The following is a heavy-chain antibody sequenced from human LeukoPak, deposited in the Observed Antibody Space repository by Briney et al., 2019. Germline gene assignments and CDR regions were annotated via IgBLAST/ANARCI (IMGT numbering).Heavy chain of an antibody. D-gene: IGHD3-3*01. CDR3: ARDLADFWSGYYIRLDY. CDR2: ISSSSSYI. Sequence: GGSLRLSCAASGFTFSSYSMNWVRQAPGKGLEWVSSISSSSSYIYYADSVKGRFTTSRDNAKNSLYLQMNSLRAEDTAVYYCARDLADFWSGYYIRLDYWGQGTLVTVSS. CDR1: GFTFSSYS. V-gene: IGHV3-21*01. J-gene: IGHJ4*02.